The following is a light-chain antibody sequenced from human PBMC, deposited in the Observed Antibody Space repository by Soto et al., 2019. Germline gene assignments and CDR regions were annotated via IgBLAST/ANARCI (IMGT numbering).Light chain of an antibody. CDR2: DVT. CDR3: SSYGSSNTVV. J-gene: IGLJ3*02. V-gene: IGLV2-14*01. CDR1: SSDIGGYNS. Sequence: QSALTQPASVSGSPGQWITISCTGTSSDIGGYNSVSWYQQHPGKVPKLLIYDVTNRPSGISNRFSGSKSGNTASLTISGLQAEDEADYYCSSYGSSNTVVFGGGTKVTVL.